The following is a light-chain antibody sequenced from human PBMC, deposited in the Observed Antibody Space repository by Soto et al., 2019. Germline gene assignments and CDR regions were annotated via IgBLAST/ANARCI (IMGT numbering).Light chain of an antibody. J-gene: IGLJ1*01. Sequence: QSVLTQPPSASGTPGQRVTISCSGGDSNIGPNTVNWYRQVPGTAPKLLIHNNDQRPSGVPDRISGSKSGTSASLAISGLHSDDGANYYCEEGNDSLNAYVFGFGTKVTV. CDR1: DSNIGPNT. CDR3: EEGNDSLNAYV. V-gene: IGLV1-44*01. CDR2: NND.